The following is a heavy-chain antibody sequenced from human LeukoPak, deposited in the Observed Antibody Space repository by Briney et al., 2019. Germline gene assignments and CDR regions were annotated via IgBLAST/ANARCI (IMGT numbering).Heavy chain of an antibody. CDR2: IRSKGDNYAT. CDR3: SRRPKDYYCGMDV. CDR1: GSTFSGST. J-gene: IGHJ6*02. V-gene: IGHV3-73*01. Sequence: GGSLRLSCAASGSTFSGSTVHWVRQASGKGLEWVGRIRSKGDNYATAYAASVQGRFTPSRDDSKSTTYLQMNSLKTEDTAVYYCSRRPKDYYCGMDVWGQGTTVTVSS.